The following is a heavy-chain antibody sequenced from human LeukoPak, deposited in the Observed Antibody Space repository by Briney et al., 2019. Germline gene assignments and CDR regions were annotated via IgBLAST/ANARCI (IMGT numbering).Heavy chain of an antibody. CDR2: IRSKAYGGTI. CDR3: TRDTLGYYDVLTGYSE. CDR1: GFSFGDYG. D-gene: IGHD3-9*01. Sequence: QPGGSLRLSCTASGFSFGDYGMSWVRQAPGKGLEWIGFIRSKAYGGTIEYAASVKGRFIFSRDDSKSVAYLQMNSLKTEDTAVYYCTRDTLGYYDVLTGYSEWGQGTLVTVSS. V-gene: IGHV3-49*04. J-gene: IGHJ4*02.